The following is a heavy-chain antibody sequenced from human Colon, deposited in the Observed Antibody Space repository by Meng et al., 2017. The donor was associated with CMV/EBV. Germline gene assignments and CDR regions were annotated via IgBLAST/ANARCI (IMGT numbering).Heavy chain of an antibody. Sequence: QGQLVESGAEVQKPGASVNVSCKASGYTFTNYGISWVRQAPGQGLEWMGWISAYTGDTYYAQKFQGRVTMTTDTSTSTAYMELRSLRSDDTAVYYCVRESQSGSYIYLQHWGQGTLVTVSS. CDR3: VRESQSGSYIYLQH. D-gene: IGHD1-26*01. CDR1: GYTFTNYG. J-gene: IGHJ1*01. CDR2: ISAYTGDT. V-gene: IGHV1-18*01.